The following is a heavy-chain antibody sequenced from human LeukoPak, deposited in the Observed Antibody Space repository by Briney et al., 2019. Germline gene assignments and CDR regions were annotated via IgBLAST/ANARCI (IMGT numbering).Heavy chain of an antibody. CDR3: ARDRGNWGLDY. J-gene: IGHJ4*02. V-gene: IGHV4-59*01. CDR1: GGSFSGYY. D-gene: IGHD7-27*01. CDR2: IYFTGST. Sequence: PSETLSLTCAVYGGSFSGYYWTWIRQPPGKGLEWLGYIYFTGSTNYNPSLKSRVTISVDTSKNQFSLKLSSVTAADTAVYYCARDRGNWGLDYWGQGTLVTVSS.